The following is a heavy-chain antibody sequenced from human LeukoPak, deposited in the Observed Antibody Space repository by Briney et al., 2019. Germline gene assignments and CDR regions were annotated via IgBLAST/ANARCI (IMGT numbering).Heavy chain of an antibody. D-gene: IGHD6-6*01. CDR2: IRYDGSNK. J-gene: IGHJ4*02. V-gene: IGHV3-30*02. Sequence: YPGGSLRLSCAASGFTFSSYGMHWVRQAPGKGLEWVAFIRYDGSNKYYADSVKGRFTISRDNSKNTLYLQMNSLRAEDTAVYYCAKASYSSSSPLFDYWGQGTLVTVSP. CDR3: AKASYSSSSPLFDY. CDR1: GFTFSSYG.